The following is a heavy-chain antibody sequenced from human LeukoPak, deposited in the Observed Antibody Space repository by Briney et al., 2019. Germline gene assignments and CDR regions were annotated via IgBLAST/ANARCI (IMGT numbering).Heavy chain of an antibody. CDR3: ARDRITMVRGVYNWFDP. V-gene: IGHV1-2*06. Sequence: GASVKVSCKASGYTFTGYYMHWVRQAPGQGLEWMGRINPNSGGTNYAQKFQGRVTMTRDTSISTAYMELSRLRSDDTAVYYCARDRITMVRGVYNWFDPWGQGALVTVSS. CDR1: GYTFTGYY. CDR2: INPNSGGT. J-gene: IGHJ5*02. D-gene: IGHD3-10*01.